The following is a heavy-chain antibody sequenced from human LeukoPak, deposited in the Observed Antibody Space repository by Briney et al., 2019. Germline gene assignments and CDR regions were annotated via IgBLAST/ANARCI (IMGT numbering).Heavy chain of an antibody. V-gene: IGHV3-23*01. CDR1: GFTFSGSA. J-gene: IGHJ4*02. CDR3: AKDRDIVVVPAATDYCFDY. Sequence: GGSLRLSCAASGFTFSGSAMSWVRQAPGKGLEWVSAISGSGDSTYYADSVKGRFTISRDNSKNTLYLQMNSLRAEDTAIYYCAKDRDIVVVPAATDYCFDYWGQGTLVTVSS. CDR2: ISGSGDST. D-gene: IGHD2-2*01.